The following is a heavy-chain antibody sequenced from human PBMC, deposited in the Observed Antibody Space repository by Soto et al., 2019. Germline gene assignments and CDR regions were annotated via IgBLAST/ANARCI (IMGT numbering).Heavy chain of an antibody. V-gene: IGHV3-23*01. CDR3: AKDSLLWFRSPSDAFDI. J-gene: IGHJ3*02. D-gene: IGHD3-10*01. CDR2: ISGSGGST. Sequence: GGSLRLSCAASGFTFSSYAMSWVRQAPGKGLEWVSAISGSGGSTYYADSVKGRFTISRDDSKNTLYLQMNSLRAEDTAVYYCAKDSLLWFRSPSDAFDIWGQGTMVTVSS. CDR1: GFTFSSYA.